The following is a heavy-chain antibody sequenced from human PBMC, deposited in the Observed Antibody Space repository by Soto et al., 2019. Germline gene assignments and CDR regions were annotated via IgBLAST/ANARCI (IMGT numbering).Heavy chain of an antibody. CDR2: IRYSGTT. J-gene: IGHJ4*02. Sequence: SETLSLTCTVSGDSVNGPSYVGACIRHSPVKPLEWIGHIRYSGTTDYHPSHTRRVTISLDTSKNHFSLTLASVTSADSAVYYCARTGHSGGWAAWLWGQGTLVTVSS. V-gene: IGHV4-61*03. D-gene: IGHD2-15*01. CDR3: ARTGHSGGWAAWL. CDR1: GDSVNGPSYV.